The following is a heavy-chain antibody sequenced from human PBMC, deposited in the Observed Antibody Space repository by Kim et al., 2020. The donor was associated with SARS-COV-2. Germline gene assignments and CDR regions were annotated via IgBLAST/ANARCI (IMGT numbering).Heavy chain of an antibody. Sequence: KFQRRVTITRDTSASTDYMELSSLRSEDTAVYYCARDGTTRNGGYYFDYWGQGALVTVSS. V-gene: IGHV1-3*01. CDR3: ARDGTTRNGGYYFDY. J-gene: IGHJ4*02. D-gene: IGHD1-1*01.